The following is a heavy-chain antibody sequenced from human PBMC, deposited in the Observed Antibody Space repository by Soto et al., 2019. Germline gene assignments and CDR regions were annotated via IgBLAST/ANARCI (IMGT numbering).Heavy chain of an antibody. J-gene: IGHJ6*02. D-gene: IGHD3-3*01. V-gene: IGHV4-34*01. CDR1: GGSFSGYY. CDR2: INHSGST. Sequence: SETLSLTCAVYGGSFSGYYWSWIRQPPGKGLEWIGEINHSGSTNYNPSLKSRVTISVDTSKNQFSLKLSSVTAADTAVYYCARGPEWLTYYYYGMDVWGQGTTVTVSS. CDR3: ARGPEWLTYYYYGMDV.